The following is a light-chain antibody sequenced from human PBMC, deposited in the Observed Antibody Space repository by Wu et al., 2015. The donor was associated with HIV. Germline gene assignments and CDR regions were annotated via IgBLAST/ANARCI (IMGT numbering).Light chain of an antibody. CDR1: QSVSSY. CDR2: DAS. V-gene: IGKV3-11*01. Sequence: EIVLTQSPATLSLSPGERATLSCRASQSVSSYLAWYQQKPGQAPRLLIYDASNRATGIPARFSGSGSGTDFTLTISSLEPEDFAVYYCQQRSNWLSLTFGGGTKVGDQT. J-gene: IGKJ4*01. CDR3: QQRSNWLSLT.